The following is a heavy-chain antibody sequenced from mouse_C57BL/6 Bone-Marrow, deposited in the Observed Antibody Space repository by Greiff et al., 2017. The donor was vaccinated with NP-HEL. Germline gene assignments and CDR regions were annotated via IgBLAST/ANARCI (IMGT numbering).Heavy chain of an antibody. CDR1: GYTFTDYN. CDR3: ARQAIIRRGGYAMDY. CDR2: INPNNGGT. V-gene: IGHV1-22*01. Sequence: VQLQQSGPELVKPGASVKMSCKASGYTFTDYNMHWVKQSHGKSLAWIGYINPNNGGTSYNQKFKGKATLTVNKSSSTAYMELRSLTSEDSAVYYGARQAIIRRGGYAMDYWGQGTSVTVSS. J-gene: IGHJ4*01. D-gene: IGHD2-12*01.